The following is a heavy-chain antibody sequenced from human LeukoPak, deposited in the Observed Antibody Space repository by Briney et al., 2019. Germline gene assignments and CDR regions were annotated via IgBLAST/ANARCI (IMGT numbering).Heavy chain of an antibody. CDR1: GYTFNNYY. CDR2: INPNSGGT. J-gene: IGHJ6*03. CDR3: LRAVVVPAASRSFYYYYMDV. Sequence: GSLKLSCKASGYTFNNYYMHWVRQAPGQGLEWMGWINPNSGGTFYAHKFQGRVTMSTDTSISTAYMDPSSLRSDDTAVYYCLRAVVVPAASRSFYYYYMDVWGRGTPVTVSS. V-gene: IGHV1-2*02. D-gene: IGHD2-2*01.